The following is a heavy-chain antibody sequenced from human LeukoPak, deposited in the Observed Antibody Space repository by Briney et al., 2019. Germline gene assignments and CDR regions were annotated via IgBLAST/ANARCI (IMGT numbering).Heavy chain of an antibody. V-gene: IGHV3-30*04. CDR1: GFTFSNFA. J-gene: IGHJ4*02. Sequence: GGSLSLSCAASGFTFSNFAMHWVRQAPGKGLEWVAIISYDGSNQYYADSVKGRFTISRDSSQNTLYLQMNSLRAEDTAVHYCARELTGYWQQYWGQGTLVTVSS. CDR2: ISYDGSNQ. CDR3: ARELTGYWQQY. D-gene: IGHD3-9*01.